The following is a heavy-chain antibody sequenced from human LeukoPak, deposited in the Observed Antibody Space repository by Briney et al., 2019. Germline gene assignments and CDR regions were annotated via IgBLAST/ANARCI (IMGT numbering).Heavy chain of an antibody. CDR1: GGSFSGYY. CDR3: ARGRRDGSYYFDY. CDR2: INHSGST. V-gene: IGHV4-34*01. J-gene: IGHJ4*02. Sequence: NPSETLSLTCAVYGGSFSGYYWSWIRQPPGKGLEWIGEINHSGSTNYNPSLKSHFTISMDTSKNQFSLKLSSVTVADTAVYYCARGRRDGSYYFDYWGQGTLVTVSS.